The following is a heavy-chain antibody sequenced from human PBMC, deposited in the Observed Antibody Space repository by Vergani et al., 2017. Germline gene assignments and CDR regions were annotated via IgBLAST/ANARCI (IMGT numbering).Heavy chain of an antibody. J-gene: IGHJ4*02. CDR1: GGSFNTYF. Sequence: QVQLEESGPGLVKPSETLSLTCTVSGGSFNTYFWSWIRQPAGKGLEWIGHISTSGTTSYNPSLKSRVTMSIDTSKNQFSLKLNSVTAADTAVYYCARGSRAEGGSGPDKWGQGTLVTVSS. V-gene: IGHV4-4*07. CDR3: ARGSRAEGGSGPDK. CDR2: ISTSGTT. D-gene: IGHD6-13*01.